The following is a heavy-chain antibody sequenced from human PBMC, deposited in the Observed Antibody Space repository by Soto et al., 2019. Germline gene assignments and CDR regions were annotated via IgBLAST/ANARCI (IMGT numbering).Heavy chain of an antibody. J-gene: IGHJ4*02. CDR3: AKYYDSSGWSNPIDY. D-gene: IGHD3-22*01. CDR2: ISGSGGST. CDR1: GFTFSSYA. V-gene: IGHV3-23*01. Sequence: EVQLLESGGGLVQPGGSLRLSCAASGFTFSSYAMSWVRQAPGKGLEWVSAISGSGGSTYYADSVKGRFTISRDNSKNTPYLQMNSLRAEDTAVYYCAKYYDSSGWSNPIDYWGQGTLVTVSS.